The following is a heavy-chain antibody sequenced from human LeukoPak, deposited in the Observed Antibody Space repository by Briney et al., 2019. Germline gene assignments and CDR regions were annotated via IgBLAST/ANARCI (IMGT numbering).Heavy chain of an antibody. D-gene: IGHD3-10*01. CDR3: ARERFDRFGELLPYYYYYYMDV. CDR1: GGSISSYY. Sequence: SETPSLTCTVSGGSISSYYWSWIRQPAGKGLEWIGRIYTSGSTNYNPSLKSRVTMSVDTSQNQFSLKLSSVTAADTAVYYCARERFDRFGELLPYYYYYYMDVWGKGTTVTVSS. CDR2: IYTSGST. J-gene: IGHJ6*03. V-gene: IGHV4-4*07.